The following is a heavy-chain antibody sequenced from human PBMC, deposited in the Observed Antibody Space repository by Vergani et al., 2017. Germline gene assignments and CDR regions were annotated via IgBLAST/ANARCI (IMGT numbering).Heavy chain of an antibody. CDR1: GGSFSGYY. D-gene: IGHD3-10*01. V-gene: IGHV4-34*01. Sequence: QVQLQQWGAGLLKPSETLSLTCAVYGGSFSGYYWSWIRQPPGKGLEWIGEINHSGSTHYNPSLKSRVTISVDTSKNQFSLKLSSVTAADTAVYYCARAYYGSGSYYMDVWGKGTTVTVSS. CDR3: ARAYYGSGSYYMDV. J-gene: IGHJ6*03. CDR2: INHSGST.